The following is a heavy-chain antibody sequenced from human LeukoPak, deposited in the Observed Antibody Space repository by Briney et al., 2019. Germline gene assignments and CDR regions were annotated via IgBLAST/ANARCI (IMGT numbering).Heavy chain of an antibody. CDR2: IYSGGST. Sequence: PGGSLRLSCAASGFSVSSNYMNWVRQAPGKGLEWVSVIYSGGSTYYADSAKGRFTISRDNSKNTLYLQMNSLRAEDTAVYYCARGMKYSTGWYYMDVWGKGTTVTISS. CDR1: GFSVSSNY. D-gene: IGHD6-19*01. J-gene: IGHJ6*03. V-gene: IGHV3-53*01. CDR3: ARGMKYSTGWYYMDV.